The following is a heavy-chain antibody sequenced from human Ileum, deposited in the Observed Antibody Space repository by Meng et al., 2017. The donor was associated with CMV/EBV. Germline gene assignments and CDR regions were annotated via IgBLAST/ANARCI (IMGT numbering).Heavy chain of an antibody. Sequence: QVQLVESGGGLVKPGGSLRLSCAAFGFTFSDFYMSWIRQAPGKGLECVSYSDSGGDTVYYADSVKGRFTISRDNDKNSLYLQMNSLRADDTAVYYCANMVTTPDYWGPGTLVTVSS. D-gene: IGHD4-17*01. CDR2: SDSGGDTV. V-gene: IGHV3-11*01. CDR1: GFTFSDFY. J-gene: IGHJ4*02. CDR3: ANMVTTPDY.